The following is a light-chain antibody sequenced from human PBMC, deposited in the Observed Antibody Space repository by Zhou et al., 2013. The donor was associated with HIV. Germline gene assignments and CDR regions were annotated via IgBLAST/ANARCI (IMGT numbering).Light chain of an antibody. CDR3: QQANSFPWT. Sequence: DIQMTQSPSSLSASVEDRIFMTCRASQNIGTYINWYQQRPGRAPRLLISSASNLQSGVPSRFSGSGSGTEFTLTISSLQPEDFATYYCQQANSFPWTFGQGTKVEV. V-gene: IGKV1-39*01. CDR1: QNIGTY. CDR2: SAS. J-gene: IGKJ1*01.